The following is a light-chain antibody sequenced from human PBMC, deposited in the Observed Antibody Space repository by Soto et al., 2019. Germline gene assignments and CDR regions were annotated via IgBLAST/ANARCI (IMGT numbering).Light chain of an antibody. J-gene: IGLJ1*01. CDR1: SSDVGGYNY. Sequence: QSALTQPASVSGSPGQSITISCTGTSSDVGGYNYVSWYQQHPGKAPKLMIYDVSNRPSGVSNCFSGSKSGNTASLTLSGLQTEDEADYYCSSYTSSSTPYVFGTGTKVTVL. CDR3: SSYTSSSTPYV. V-gene: IGLV2-14*01. CDR2: DVS.